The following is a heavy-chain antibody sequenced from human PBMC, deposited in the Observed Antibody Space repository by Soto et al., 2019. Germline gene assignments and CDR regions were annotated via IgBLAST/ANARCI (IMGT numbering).Heavy chain of an antibody. D-gene: IGHD3-10*01. Sequence: SETLSLTCTVSGGSISSYYWSWIRQPPGKGLEWIGYISYSGTTNYNPSLKSRVTISVDTSKNQFSLKLSSVTAAETAVYYCARTSRFEYWGQGTLVTVSS. J-gene: IGHJ4*02. CDR1: GGSISSYY. CDR3: ARTSRFEY. CDR2: ISYSGTT. V-gene: IGHV4-59*01.